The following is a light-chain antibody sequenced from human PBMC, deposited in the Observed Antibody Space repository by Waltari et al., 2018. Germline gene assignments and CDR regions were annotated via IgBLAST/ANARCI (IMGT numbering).Light chain of an antibody. CDR2: DAS. Sequence: DIQMTQSPSSLSASVGDRVNITCQASQDICKYLNWYQHKSGKAPKLLIYDASTLERGVPKRFRGYGSGTNVTFSISSLQPEDFATYFCQQHHELQTFGQGTKLDIK. CDR3: QQHHELQT. CDR1: QDICKY. V-gene: IGKV1-33*01. J-gene: IGKJ2*01.